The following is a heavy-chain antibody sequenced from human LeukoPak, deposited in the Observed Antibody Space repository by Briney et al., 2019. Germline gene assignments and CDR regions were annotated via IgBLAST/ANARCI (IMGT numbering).Heavy chain of an antibody. J-gene: IGHJ4*02. Sequence: GGSLRLSCAASGFTFSSYGMHWVRQAPGKGLEWVAFIRYDGSNKYYADSVKSRFTISRDNSKNTLYLQMNSLRAEDTAVYYCAKDRGEHYYDSSGPLDYWGQGTLVTVSS. CDR3: AKDRGEHYYDSSGPLDY. CDR1: GFTFSSYG. V-gene: IGHV3-30*02. D-gene: IGHD3-22*01. CDR2: IRYDGSNK.